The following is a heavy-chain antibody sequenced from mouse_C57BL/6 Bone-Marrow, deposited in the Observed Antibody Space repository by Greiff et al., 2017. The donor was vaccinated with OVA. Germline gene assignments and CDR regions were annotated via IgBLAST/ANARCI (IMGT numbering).Heavy chain of an antibody. V-gene: IGHV1-55*01. D-gene: IGHD2-5*01. CDR3: ARDYYTNTGFAY. CDR2: IYPGSGST. Sequence: QVQLQQPGAELVKPGASVKMSSKASGYTFTSYWITWVKQRPGQGLEWIGDIYPGSGSTNYNEKFKSKATLTVDTSSSTAYMQLSSLTSEDSAVYYCARDYYTNTGFAYWGQGTLVTVSA. CDR1: GYTFTSYW. J-gene: IGHJ3*01.